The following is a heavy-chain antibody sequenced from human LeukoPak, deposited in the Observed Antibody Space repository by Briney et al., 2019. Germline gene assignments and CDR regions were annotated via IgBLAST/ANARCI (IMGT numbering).Heavy chain of an antibody. V-gene: IGHV3-64D*06. J-gene: IGHJ4*02. CDR2: ISGNGGGT. Sequence: GGSLRLSCSASGFTFNNYAMHWVRQSPGKGLEYVSTISGNGGGTYYADFVKGRFTISRDNSKNTLYLQLSSLRAEDTAVYYCVKSWDVVVVVAAFDYWGQGTLVTVSS. CDR3: VKSWDVVVVVAAFDY. CDR1: GFTFNNYA. D-gene: IGHD2-15*01.